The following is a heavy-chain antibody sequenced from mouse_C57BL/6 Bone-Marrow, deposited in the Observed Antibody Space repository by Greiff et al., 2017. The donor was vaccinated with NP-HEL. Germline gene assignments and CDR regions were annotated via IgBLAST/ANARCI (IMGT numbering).Heavy chain of an antibody. J-gene: IGHJ3*01. D-gene: IGHD3-1*01. CDR2: IYPRSGNT. Sequence: VQLQQSGAELARPGASVKLSCKASGYTFTSYGISWVKQRTGQGLEWIGEIYPRSGNTYYNEKFKGKATLTADKSSSTAYMELRSLTSEDSAVYFCAGLDGESYWGQGTLVTVSA. CDR1: GYTFTSYG. CDR3: AGLDGESY. V-gene: IGHV1-81*01.